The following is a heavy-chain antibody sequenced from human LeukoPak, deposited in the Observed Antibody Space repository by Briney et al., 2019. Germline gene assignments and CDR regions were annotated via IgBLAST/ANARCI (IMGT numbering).Heavy chain of an antibody. CDR1: GFTFSHYY. CDR3: AREYSSGWYDY. J-gene: IGHJ4*02. Sequence: GGSLRLSCAASGFTFSHYYMTWVRQAPGKGLEWVAVIWYDGSNKYYADSVKGRFTISRDNSKNTLYLQMNSLRAEDTAVYFCAREYSSGWYDYWGQGTLVTVSS. D-gene: IGHD6-19*01. CDR2: IWYDGSNK. V-gene: IGHV3-33*08.